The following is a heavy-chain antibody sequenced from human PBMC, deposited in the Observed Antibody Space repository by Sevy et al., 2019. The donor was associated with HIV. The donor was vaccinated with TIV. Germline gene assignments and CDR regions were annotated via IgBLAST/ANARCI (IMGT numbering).Heavy chain of an antibody. CDR1: GFNFNEYA. CDR3: AKDLISVAGFYAFDM. J-gene: IGHJ3*02. CDR2: ITWNSDSV. D-gene: IGHD6-19*01. V-gene: IGHV3-9*01. Sequence: GGSLRLSCAASGFNFNEYAMHWVRQAPGKGLEWVSGITWNSDSVVYAHSVKGRFTISRDKAKNSLYLQMNSLRPEDTALYYCAKDLISVAGFYAFDMWGQGTMVTVSS.